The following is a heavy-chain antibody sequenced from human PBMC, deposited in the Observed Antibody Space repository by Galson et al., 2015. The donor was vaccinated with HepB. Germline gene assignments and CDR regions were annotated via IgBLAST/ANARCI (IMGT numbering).Heavy chain of an antibody. V-gene: IGHV1-69*13. J-gene: IGHJ5*02. CDR2: IIPIFGTA. CDR1: GGTFSSYA. CDR3: ARDRHIVVVPAARIGNWFDP. Sequence: SVKVSCKASGGTFSSYAISWVRQAPGQGLEWMGGIIPIFGTANYAQKFQGRVTITADESTSTAYMELSSLRSEDTAVYYCARDRHIVVVPAARIGNWFDPWGQGTLVTVSS. D-gene: IGHD2-2*01.